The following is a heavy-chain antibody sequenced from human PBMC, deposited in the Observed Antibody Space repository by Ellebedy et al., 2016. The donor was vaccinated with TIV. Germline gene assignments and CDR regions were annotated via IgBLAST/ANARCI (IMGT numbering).Heavy chain of an antibody. CDR1: GFTFSSFA. J-gene: IGHJ4*02. V-gene: IGHV3-23*01. CDR2: ISDSGGTT. Sequence: GGSLRLSXVASGFTFSSFAMSWVRQAPGKGLEWVSTISDSGGTTYYAGSVKGRFTISRANSKNTLYLQMNRLRADDTAVYYCAEDDRSPIALPGGHYWGQGTLVTVSS. D-gene: IGHD6-19*01. CDR3: AEDDRSPIALPGGHY.